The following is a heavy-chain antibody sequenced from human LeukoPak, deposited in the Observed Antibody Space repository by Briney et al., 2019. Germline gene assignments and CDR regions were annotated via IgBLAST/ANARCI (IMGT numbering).Heavy chain of an antibody. Sequence: GGSLRLSCAASGFTFSSYAMSWVRQAPGKGLEWVSCISGSGATEYYADYVKGRFTVSRDNSKNTLYLQMNSLRVEDTAEYYCARTPAHLPPDRDHWGQGTLVTVSS. CDR2: ISGSGATE. J-gene: IGHJ4*02. V-gene: IGHV3-23*01. CDR3: ARTPAHLPPDRDH. CDR1: GFTFSSYA. D-gene: IGHD2-2*01.